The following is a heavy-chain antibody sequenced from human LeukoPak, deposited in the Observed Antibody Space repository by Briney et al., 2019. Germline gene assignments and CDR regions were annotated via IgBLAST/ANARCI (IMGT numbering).Heavy chain of an antibody. CDR2: ISCIGCST. V-gene: IGHV3-23*01. D-gene: IGHD5/OR15-5a*01. CDR1: GFTFSSYA. Sequence: PGGSLRLSCAASGFTFSSYAKSGVRQAPGRGRVGVSAISCIGCSTYYADSVKGRFAISGDNYKNTLYLEVNSVIAEHTAVSHCANTALYARYYFDYWGQGTLVTVSS. J-gene: IGHJ4*02. CDR3: ANTALYARYYFDY.